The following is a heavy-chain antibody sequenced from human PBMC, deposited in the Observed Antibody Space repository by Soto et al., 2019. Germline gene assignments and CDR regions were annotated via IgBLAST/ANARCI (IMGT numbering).Heavy chain of an antibody. CDR1: GYTFTSYG. Sequence: QVQLVQSGAEVKKPGASVKVSCKASGYTFTSYGISWVRQPPGQGLEWMGWISAYNGNTNYAQKLQGRVTMTKDTSTSTAYMELMSLRSDATAVYYCARDLRIYDFSRSHGDYWGQGTLVTVS. CDR2: ISAYNGNT. V-gene: IGHV1-18*01. D-gene: IGHD3-3*01. CDR3: ARDLRIYDFSRSHGDY. J-gene: IGHJ4*02.